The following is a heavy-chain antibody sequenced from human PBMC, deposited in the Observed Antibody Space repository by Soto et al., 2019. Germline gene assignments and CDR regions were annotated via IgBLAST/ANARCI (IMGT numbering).Heavy chain of an antibody. J-gene: IGHJ6*02. D-gene: IGHD5-12*01. CDR3: ARGLRGYSLYYGMDV. CDR1: GGSFSGYY. V-gene: IGHV4-34*01. Sequence: SETLSLTCAVYGGSFSGYYWSWIRQPPGKGLEWIGEINHSGSTNYNPSLKSRVTISVDTSKNQFSLKLSSVTAADTAVYYCARGLRGYSLYYGMDVWGQGTTVTVSS. CDR2: INHSGST.